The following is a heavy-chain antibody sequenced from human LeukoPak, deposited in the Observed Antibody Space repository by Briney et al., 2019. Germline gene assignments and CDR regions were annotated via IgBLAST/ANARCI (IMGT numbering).Heavy chain of an antibody. Sequence: SGGSLRLSCAASGFTFSSYPMSWVRQAPGKGLEWVSAISDSGGSTYYADSVKGRFTISRDNSKNTLYLQMNSLRAEDTAVYYCAKRPLLRGFDYWGQGTLVTVSS. CDR1: GFTFSSYP. D-gene: IGHD1-26*01. CDR2: ISDSGGST. J-gene: IGHJ4*02. CDR3: AKRPLLRGFDY. V-gene: IGHV3-23*01.